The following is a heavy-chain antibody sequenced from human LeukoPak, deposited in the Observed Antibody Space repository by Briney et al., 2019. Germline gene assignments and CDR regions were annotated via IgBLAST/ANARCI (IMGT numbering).Heavy chain of an antibody. CDR2: ISAYNGNT. CDR1: GYTFTSYG. Sequence: ASVKASCKASGYTFTSYGISWVRQAPGQGLEWMGWISAYNGNTNYAQKFQGRVTMTEDTSTDTAYMELSSLRSEDTAVYYCAKPSTRDAFDIWGQGTMVTVSS. V-gene: IGHV1-18*01. J-gene: IGHJ3*02. CDR3: AKPSTRDAFDI.